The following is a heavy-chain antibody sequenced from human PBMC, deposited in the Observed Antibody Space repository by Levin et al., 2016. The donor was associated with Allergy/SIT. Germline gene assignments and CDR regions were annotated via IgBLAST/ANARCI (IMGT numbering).Heavy chain of an antibody. D-gene: IGHD2-2*01. V-gene: IGHV6-1*01. CDR2: TYYRSKWYN. Sequence: WIRQSPSRGLEWLGRTYYRSKWYNDYAVSVKSRITINPDTSKNQFSLQLNSVTPEDTAVYYCARDLGLSYYYYGMDVWGQGTTVTVSS. J-gene: IGHJ6*02. CDR3: ARDLGLSYYYYGMDV.